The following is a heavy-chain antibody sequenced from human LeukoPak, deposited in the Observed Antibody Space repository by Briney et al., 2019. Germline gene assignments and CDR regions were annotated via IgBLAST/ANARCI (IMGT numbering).Heavy chain of an antibody. D-gene: IGHD3-10*01. Sequence: SETLSLTCTVSGGSISSYYWSWIRQPPGKGLEWIGYIYYSGSTNYNPSLKSRVTISVDTSKNQFSLKLSSVTAAGTAVYYCARHDYNTGSGSYILDYWGQGTLVTVSS. CDR1: GGSISSYY. CDR2: IYYSGST. V-gene: IGHV4-59*08. J-gene: IGHJ4*02. CDR3: ARHDYNTGSGSYILDY.